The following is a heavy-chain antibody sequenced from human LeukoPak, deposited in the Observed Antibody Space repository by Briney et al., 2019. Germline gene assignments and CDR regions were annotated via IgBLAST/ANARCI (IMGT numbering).Heavy chain of an antibody. CDR2: ISISSSYT. CDR1: GFTFSDYY. Sequence: PGGSLRLSCAASGFTFSDYYMSWIRQAPGKGLEWVSYISISSSYTKYADSVKGRFTISRDNAKKSLYLRMNSLRAEDTAVYYCARGTYYFDYWGQGTLVTVSS. V-gene: IGHV3-11*06. J-gene: IGHJ4*02. CDR3: ARGTYYFDY.